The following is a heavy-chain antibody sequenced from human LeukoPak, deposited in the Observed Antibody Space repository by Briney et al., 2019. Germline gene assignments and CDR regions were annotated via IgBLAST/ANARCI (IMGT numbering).Heavy chain of an antibody. V-gene: IGHV1-58*02. CDR1: GFTFTSSA. Sequence: SVKVPCKASGFTFTSSAMQWVRQARGQRLEWIGWIVVGSGNTNYAQKFQERVTITRDMSTSTAYMELSSLRSEDMAVYYCAAEQSAYYYDSSGYVYWGQGTLVTVSS. J-gene: IGHJ4*02. CDR3: AAEQSAYYYDSSGYVY. CDR2: IVVGSGNT. D-gene: IGHD3-22*01.